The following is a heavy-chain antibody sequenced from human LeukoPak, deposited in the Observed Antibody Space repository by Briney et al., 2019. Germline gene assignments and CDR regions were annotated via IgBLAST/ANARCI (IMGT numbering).Heavy chain of an antibody. CDR1: GGSFSGYY. D-gene: IGHD4-17*01. V-gene: IGHV4-34*01. J-gene: IGHJ5*02. CDR2: INHSGST. Sequence: PSETLSLTCAVYGGSFSGYYWSWIRQPPGKGLEWIGEINHSGSTNYSPSLKSRVTISLDTSKNQFSLKLSSVTAADTAVYYCARDYGNNWFDPWGQGTLVTVSA. CDR3: ARDYGNNWFDP.